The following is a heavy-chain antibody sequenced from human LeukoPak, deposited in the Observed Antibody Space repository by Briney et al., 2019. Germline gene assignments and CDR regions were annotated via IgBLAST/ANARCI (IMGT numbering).Heavy chain of an antibody. Sequence: PSQTLSLTCTVSGGSISSGDYYWSWIRQPPGKGLEWIGYIYYSGSTNYNPSLKSRVTISVDTSKNQFSLKLNSVTAADTAVYFCARSSPVTTGDDAFDIWGQGTMVTASS. D-gene: IGHD4-17*01. J-gene: IGHJ3*02. CDR3: ARSSPVTTGDDAFDI. CDR2: IYYSGST. V-gene: IGHV4-30-4*01. CDR1: GGSISSGDYY.